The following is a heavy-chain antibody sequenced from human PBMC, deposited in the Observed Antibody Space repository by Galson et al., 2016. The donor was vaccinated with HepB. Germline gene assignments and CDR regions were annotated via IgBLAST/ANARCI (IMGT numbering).Heavy chain of an antibody. Sequence: SLRLSCAVSGFRVSAHHVGWFRQAPGKGLECVSVLCGGGGTYHTDSVKGRFSVSRDNSKNIVYLQMNSLRADDTAVYYCVGYGGNSVWGQGTLVTVSS. CDR1: GFRVSAHH. V-gene: IGHV3-53*01. CDR3: VGYGGNSV. CDR2: LCGGGGT. D-gene: IGHD4-23*01. J-gene: IGHJ4*02.